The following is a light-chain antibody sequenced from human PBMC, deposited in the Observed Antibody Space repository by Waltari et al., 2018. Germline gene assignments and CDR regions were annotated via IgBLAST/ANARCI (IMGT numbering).Light chain of an antibody. Sequence: QLVLTQSPSASASLGAPVKLTCTLSSGHSSNVIAWHQQQAEKGPRYLMKVNSDGSHSKGDKIPDRFSGSSSGAERYLTSSNLQSEDEADYYCQTGGHGTWVFGGGTKLTVL. J-gene: IGLJ3*02. CDR2: VNSDGSH. V-gene: IGLV4-69*01. CDR3: QTGGHGTWV. CDR1: SGHSSNV.